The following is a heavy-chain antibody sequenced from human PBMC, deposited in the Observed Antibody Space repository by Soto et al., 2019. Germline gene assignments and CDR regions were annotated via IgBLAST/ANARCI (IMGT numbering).Heavy chain of an antibody. D-gene: IGHD1-26*01. CDR1: GYTFTSYY. J-gene: IGHJ3*02. CDR2: INPSGGST. V-gene: IGHV1-46*03. CDR3: ARPSPAWEQQSFSDAFDI. Sequence: GASVKVSCKASGYTFTSYYMHWVRQAPGQGLEWMGIINPSGGSTSYAQKFQGRVTMTRDTSTSTVYMELSSLRSEDTAVYYCARPSPAWEQQSFSDAFDIWGKGKMVTVSS.